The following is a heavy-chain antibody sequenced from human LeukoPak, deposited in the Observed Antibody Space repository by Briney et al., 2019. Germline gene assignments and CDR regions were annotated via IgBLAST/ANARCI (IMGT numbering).Heavy chain of an antibody. CDR3: ASPTAAGTTAFTFDY. J-gene: IGHJ4*02. CDR2: INPNSGGT. D-gene: IGHD1-14*01. CDR1: GYTFTGYY. V-gene: IGHV1-2*02. Sequence: GASVEVSCKASGYTFTGYYMHWVRQAPGQGLEWMGWINPNSGGTNYAQKFQGRVTMTRDTSISTAYMELSRLRSDDTAVYYCASPTAAGTTAFTFDYWGQGTLVTVSS.